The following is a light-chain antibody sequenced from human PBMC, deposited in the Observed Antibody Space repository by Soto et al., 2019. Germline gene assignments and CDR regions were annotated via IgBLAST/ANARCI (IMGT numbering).Light chain of an antibody. V-gene: IGLV2-23*02. CDR3: CSYAGRSTYV. CDR2: EVF. J-gene: IGLJ1*01. Sequence: QSVLTQPASVSGSPGQSITIPCAGTSSDVGTYSIVSWYQQYPGKAPKLMIYEVFKRPSGVSNRFSGSKSGNTASLTISGLQAEDEADYYCCSYAGRSTYVFGTGTKVTVL. CDR1: SSDVGTYSI.